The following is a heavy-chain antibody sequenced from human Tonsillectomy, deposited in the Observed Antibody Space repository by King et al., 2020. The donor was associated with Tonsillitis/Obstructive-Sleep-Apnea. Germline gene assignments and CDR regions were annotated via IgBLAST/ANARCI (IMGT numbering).Heavy chain of an antibody. CDR3: ARDLDYGDSYYYYYYGMDV. D-gene: IGHD4-17*01. V-gene: IGHV3-7*03. CDR2: IKQDGSEK. CDR1: GFTFSSYW. Sequence: VQLVESGGGLVQPGGSLRLSCAASGFTFSSYWMSWVRQAPGKGLEWVANIKQDGSEKYYVDSVKGRFTISRDNAKNSLYLQMNSLRAEDTAVYYCARDLDYGDSYYYYYYGMDVWGQGTTVTVSS. J-gene: IGHJ6*02.